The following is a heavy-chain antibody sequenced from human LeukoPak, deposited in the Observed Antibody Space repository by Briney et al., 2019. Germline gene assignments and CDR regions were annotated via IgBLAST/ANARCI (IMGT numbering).Heavy chain of an antibody. Sequence: ASVKVSCKASGTTFSRSAISWVRQAPGQGLEWMGGVIPSLGTTNYAQKFQDRVSITTDESTSTAHMEVSSLRSVDTAVYYCARDDGSATLGFDSWGQGTLVTVSS. D-gene: IGHD1-26*01. V-gene: IGHV1-69*05. J-gene: IGHJ4*02. CDR1: GTTFSRSA. CDR2: VIPSLGTT. CDR3: ARDDGSATLGFDS.